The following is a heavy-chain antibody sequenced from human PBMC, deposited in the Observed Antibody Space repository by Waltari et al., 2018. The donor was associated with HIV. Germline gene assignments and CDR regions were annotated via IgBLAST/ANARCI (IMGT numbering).Heavy chain of an antibody. Sequence: EVQLVESGGGLVQPGGSLKLSCAASGCTFSGSTMHWGRQASGKWLELVGRIRTKANSYATAYAASVKGRFIISRDDSKNTAYLQMNNLKTEDTAVYYCTRLVAAVAGTGYWGQGTLVTVSS. CDR2: IRTKANSYAT. CDR1: GCTFSGST. J-gene: IGHJ4*02. V-gene: IGHV3-73*01. D-gene: IGHD6-19*01. CDR3: TRLVAAVAGTGY.